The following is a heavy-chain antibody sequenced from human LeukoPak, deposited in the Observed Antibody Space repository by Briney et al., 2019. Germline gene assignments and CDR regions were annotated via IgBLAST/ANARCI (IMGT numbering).Heavy chain of an antibody. V-gene: IGHV1-2*02. CDR1: GYTFTGYY. CDR3: ARDMGAGSYYNGHAFDI. CDR2: INPNSGGT. D-gene: IGHD3-10*01. Sequence: ASVKVSCKASGYTFTGYYMHWVRQAPGQGLEWMGWINPNSGGTNYAQEFQGRVTMTRDTSISTAYMELSRLRSDDTAVYYCARDMGAGSYYNGHAFDIWGQGTMVTVSS. J-gene: IGHJ3*02.